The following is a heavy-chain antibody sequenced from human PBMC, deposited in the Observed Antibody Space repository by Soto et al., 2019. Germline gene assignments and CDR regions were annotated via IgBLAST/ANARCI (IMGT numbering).Heavy chain of an antibody. J-gene: IGHJ5*02. D-gene: IGHD4-17*01. V-gene: IGHV4-61*01. Sequence: KPSETLSLTCSVSGASVSSGSHYWSWIRQPPGKGLEWIGYIYYSGSTNYNPSLKSRVTISVDTSKNQFSLKLSSATAADTAVYYCARGVRPYGGNSGRDNWFDPWGQGTLVTVSS. CDR1: GASVSSGSHY. CDR2: IYYSGST. CDR3: ARGVRPYGGNSGRDNWFDP.